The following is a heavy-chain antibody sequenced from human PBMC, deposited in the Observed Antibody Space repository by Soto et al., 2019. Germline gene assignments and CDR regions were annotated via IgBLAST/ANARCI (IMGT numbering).Heavy chain of an antibody. CDR3: ARGSIDDYDYIWGSYRH. J-gene: IGHJ4*02. Sequence: GGSLRLSCAASGFTFSSYSMNWVRQAPGKGLEWVSSISSSSSYIYYADSVKGRFTISRDNAKNSLYLQMNSLRAEDTAVYYCARGSIDDYDYIWGSYRHWGQGTLVTVSS. V-gene: IGHV3-21*01. D-gene: IGHD3-16*02. CDR2: ISSSSSYI. CDR1: GFTFSSYS.